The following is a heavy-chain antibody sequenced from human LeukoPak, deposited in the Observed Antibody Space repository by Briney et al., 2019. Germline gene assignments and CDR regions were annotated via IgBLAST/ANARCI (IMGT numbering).Heavy chain of an antibody. D-gene: IGHD6-19*01. CDR1: GGSISSSY. Sequence: SETLSLTCTASGGSISSSYWSWIRQPPGKGLEWIGFIYYTGSTTYNSSLKGRVTISVDTSKNQFSLKLSSVIPADTAVYYCARVGGYSSSWYLGYWGQGTLVTVSS. J-gene: IGHJ4*02. CDR3: ARVGGYSSSWYLGY. V-gene: IGHV4-59*01. CDR2: IYYTGST.